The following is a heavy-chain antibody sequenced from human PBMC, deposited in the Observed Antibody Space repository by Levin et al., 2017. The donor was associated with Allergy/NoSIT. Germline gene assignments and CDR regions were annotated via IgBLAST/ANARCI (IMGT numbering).Heavy chain of an antibody. J-gene: IGHJ4*02. V-gene: IGHV3-33*03. Sequence: GASVKVSCAASGFSFTYYGLHWVRQAPGKGLEWVAVSWNDGSKKYYADSVKGRFTISRDNSKNTLYLQISSLRVDDTAVYYCARSSYGYPFDHWGQGTLVTVSS. CDR3: ARSSYGYPFDH. D-gene: IGHD3-16*01. CDR2: SWNDGSKK. CDR1: GFSFTYYG.